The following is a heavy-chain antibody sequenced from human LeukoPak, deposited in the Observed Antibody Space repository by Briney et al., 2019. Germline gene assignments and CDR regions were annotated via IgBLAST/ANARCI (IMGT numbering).Heavy chain of an antibody. CDR1: GFTFSSYA. Sequence: PGGSLRLSCAASGFTFSSYAMHWVRQAPGKGLEGVAVISYDGSNKYYADSVKGRFTISRDNSKNTLYLQMNSLRAEDTAVYYCARSTVASQFFYYYGMDVWGQGTTVTDSS. V-gene: IGHV3-30-3*01. D-gene: IGHD4-23*01. CDR3: ARSTVASQFFYYYGMDV. CDR2: ISYDGSNK. J-gene: IGHJ6*02.